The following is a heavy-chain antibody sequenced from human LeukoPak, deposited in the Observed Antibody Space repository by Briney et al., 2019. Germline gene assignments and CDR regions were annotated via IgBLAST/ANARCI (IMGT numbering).Heavy chain of an antibody. J-gene: IGHJ4*02. CDR2: ISAYNGNT. D-gene: IGHD3-10*01. Sequence: GASVKVSCTASGYTFTSYGISWVRQAPGQGLEWMGWISAYNGNTNYAQKLQGRVTMTTDTSTSTAYMELRSLRSDDTAVYYCARDPIATYYYGSGSHFDYWGQGTLVTVSS. CDR3: ARDPIATYYYGSGSHFDY. V-gene: IGHV1-18*01. CDR1: GYTFTSYG.